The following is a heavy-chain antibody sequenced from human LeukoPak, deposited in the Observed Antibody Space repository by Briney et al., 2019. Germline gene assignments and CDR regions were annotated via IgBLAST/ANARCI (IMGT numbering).Heavy chain of an antibody. CDR1: GGSISSGGYY. D-gene: IGHD2-2*02. CDR2: IYYSGST. V-gene: IGHV4-31*03. CDR3: ARVGYCSSTSCYSFGWFDP. Sequence: SETLSLTCTVSGGSISSGGYYWSWIRPHPGKGLEWIGYIYYSGSTYYNPSLKSRVTISVDTSKNQFSLKLSFVTAADTAVYYCARVGYCSSTSCYSFGWFDPWGQGTLVTVSS. J-gene: IGHJ5*02.